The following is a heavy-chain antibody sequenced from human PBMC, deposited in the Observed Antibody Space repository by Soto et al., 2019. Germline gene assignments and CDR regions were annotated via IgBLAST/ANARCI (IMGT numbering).Heavy chain of an antibody. V-gene: IGHV1-69*06. CDR3: ARVVGTTVNWFDP. D-gene: IGHD1-7*01. CDR2: IIPIFGTA. Sequence: GASGKVSCNASGCTVSSYAISCERQAPGQGLEWMGGIIPIFGTANYAQKFQGRVTMSVDTSKNQFSLKLSSVTAADTAVYYCARVVGTTVNWFDPWGQGALVTVSS. J-gene: IGHJ5*02. CDR1: GCTVSSYA.